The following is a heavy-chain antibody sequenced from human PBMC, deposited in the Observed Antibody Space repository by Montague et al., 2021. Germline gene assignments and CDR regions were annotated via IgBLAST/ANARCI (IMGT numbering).Heavy chain of an antibody. CDR1: GGSISSSSYY. V-gene: IGHV4-39*01. D-gene: IGHD5-24*01. CDR2: IYYSAST. J-gene: IGHJ4*02. CDR3: AGCSRGGWLQTYFDY. Sequence: SETLSLTCTVSGGSISSSSYYWVWIRQPPGKGLDWIGRIYYSASTYYNLSRQIRITISVSTAKTQFSLKLRSVTAAATAVYYCAGCSRGGWLQTYFDYWGQGTLVTVSS.